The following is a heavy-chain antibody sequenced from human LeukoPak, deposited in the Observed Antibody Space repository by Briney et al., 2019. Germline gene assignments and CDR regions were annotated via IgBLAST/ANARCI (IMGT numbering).Heavy chain of an antibody. CDR3: ARSPAGDAWPPAYYMDV. V-gene: IGHV3-7*01. CDR1: GFTFRSYG. Sequence: GGSLRLSCAASGFTFRSYGMHWVRQAPGKGLEWVANIKEDGTEKYYVGSVKGRFTISRDNAKKSLYLQMNSLRDDDTAVYFCARSPAGDAWPPAYYMDVWGKGTTVTVSS. CDR2: IKEDGTEK. J-gene: IGHJ6*03. D-gene: IGHD3-10*01.